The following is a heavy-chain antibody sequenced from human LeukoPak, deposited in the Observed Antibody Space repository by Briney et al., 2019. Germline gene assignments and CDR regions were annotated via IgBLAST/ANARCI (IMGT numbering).Heavy chain of an antibody. CDR1: GGSNSSHY. Sequence: SETLSLTCTVSGGSNSSHYWSWIRQPPGKGLEWIGYIYYSGSTKFNPSLKSRVTISVDTSKNQFSLKLSSVTAADTAVYYCARGGGVTYYDSPGFLWYFGYWGQGTLVTVSS. V-gene: IGHV4-59*11. CDR2: IYYSGST. D-gene: IGHD3-22*01. J-gene: IGHJ4*02. CDR3: ARGGGVTYYDSPGFLWYFGY.